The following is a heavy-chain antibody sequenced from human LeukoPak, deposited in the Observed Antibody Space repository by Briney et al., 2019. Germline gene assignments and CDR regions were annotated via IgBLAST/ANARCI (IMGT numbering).Heavy chain of an antibody. J-gene: IGHJ1*01. D-gene: IGHD1-26*01. CDR2: MDRHTDI. Sequence: GGSLRLSCTASGFSFSNHYMRWIRQAPGKGLEWVSCMDRHTDIYYANSVRGRFTISRDNAKNSVFLQMNRLTVEDTAVYYCVGDPTTNRFQYFQYWGQGALVTVSS. CDR1: GFSFSNHY. CDR3: VGDPTTNRFQYFQY. V-gene: IGHV3-69-1*02.